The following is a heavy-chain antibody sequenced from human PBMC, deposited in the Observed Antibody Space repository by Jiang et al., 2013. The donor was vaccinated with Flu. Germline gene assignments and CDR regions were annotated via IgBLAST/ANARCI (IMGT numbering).Heavy chain of an antibody. Sequence: GPGLVKPSETLSLTCTVSGGSISSSSYYWGWIRQPPGKGLEWIGSIYYSGSTYYNPSLKSRVTISVDTSKNQFSLKLSSVTAADTAVYYCAREYYYDSSGYFTAAGLDYWGQGTLVTVSS. CDR3: AREYYYDSSGYFTAAGLDY. CDR2: IYYSGST. J-gene: IGHJ4*02. D-gene: IGHD3-22*01. V-gene: IGHV4-39*07. CDR1: GGSISSSSYY.